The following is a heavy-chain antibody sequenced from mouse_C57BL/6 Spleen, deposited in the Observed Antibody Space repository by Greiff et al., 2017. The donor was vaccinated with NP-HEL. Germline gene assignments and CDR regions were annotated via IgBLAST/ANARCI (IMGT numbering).Heavy chain of an antibody. CDR2: IYPGSGST. J-gene: IGHJ1*03. Sequence: VQLQQPGAELVKPGASVKMSCKASGYTFTSYWITWVKQRPGQGLEWIGDIYPGSGSTNYNEKFKSKATLTVDTSSSTAYMQLSSLTSEDSAVYYCASPPVYDYDSWYFDVWGTGTTVTVSS. D-gene: IGHD2-4*01. CDR1: GYTFTSYW. CDR3: ASPPVYDYDSWYFDV. V-gene: IGHV1-55*01.